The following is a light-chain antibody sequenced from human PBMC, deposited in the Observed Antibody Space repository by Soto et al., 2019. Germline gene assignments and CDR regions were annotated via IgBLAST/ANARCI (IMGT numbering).Light chain of an antibody. V-gene: IGLV2-14*01. J-gene: IGLJ1*01. CDR3: CSSTSSNTYV. CDR1: SSDVGGYTY. CDR2: DVS. Sequence: QAASVSGSPGQSITISCTGTSSDVGGYTYVSWYQQHPGKAPKLMIYDVSYRPSGVSNRFSGSKSGNTASLTISGLQAEDEADYYCCSSTSSNTYVFGTGTKLTVL.